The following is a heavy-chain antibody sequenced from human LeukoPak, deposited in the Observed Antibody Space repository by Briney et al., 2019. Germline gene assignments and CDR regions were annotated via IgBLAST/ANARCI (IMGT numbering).Heavy chain of an antibody. CDR3: ARDSYSSGYFY. CDR2: ISESGSGT. Sequence: GGSLRLSCAVSGLTFSRYAMSWVRQAPGKGLEWVSAISESGSGTYYADSVKGRFTISRDNSKDTLSLQMNSLRAEDTAVYYCARDSYSSGYFYWGQGTLVTVSS. V-gene: IGHV3-23*01. J-gene: IGHJ4*02. CDR1: GLTFSRYA. D-gene: IGHD3-22*01.